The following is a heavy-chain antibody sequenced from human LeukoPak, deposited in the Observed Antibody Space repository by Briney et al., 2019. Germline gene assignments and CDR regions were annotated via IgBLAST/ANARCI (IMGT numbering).Heavy chain of an antibody. Sequence: GGSLRLSCAASGFTFSDYYMSWIRQAPGKGLEWVSYISNSGNTTYYADSVKGRFTISRDNAKNSLYLQINSLRAEDTAVYYCAGEGYGDYDGDYWGQGTPVTVSS. CDR2: ISNSGNTT. CDR1: GFTFSDYY. V-gene: IGHV3-11*01. CDR3: AGEGYGDYDGDY. D-gene: IGHD4-17*01. J-gene: IGHJ4*02.